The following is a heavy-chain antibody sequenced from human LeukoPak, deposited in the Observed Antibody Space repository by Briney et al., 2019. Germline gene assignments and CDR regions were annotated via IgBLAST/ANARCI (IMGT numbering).Heavy chain of an antibody. CDR1: GFTFSSYG. Sequence: PGGSLRLSCAASGFTFSSYGMHWVRQAPGKGLEWVAVIWYDGSNKYYADSVKGRFTISGDNSKNTLYLQMNSLRAEDTAVYYCARDPPQYGDYEGYYFDYWGQGTLVTVSS. J-gene: IGHJ4*02. CDR3: ARDPPQYGDYEGYYFDY. CDR2: IWYDGSNK. V-gene: IGHV3-33*01. D-gene: IGHD4-17*01.